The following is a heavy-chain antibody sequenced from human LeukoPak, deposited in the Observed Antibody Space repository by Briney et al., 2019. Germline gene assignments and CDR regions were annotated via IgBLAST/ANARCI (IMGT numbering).Heavy chain of an antibody. D-gene: IGHD1-26*01. V-gene: IGHV3-11*01. CDR1: GFTFSDYY. Sequence: GGSLRLSCAASGFTFSDYYMSWICQAPGKGLEWVSYISSSGSAIYYADSVKGRFTISRDNAKKSLYLQMNSLRGDDTAVYYCAKDVGKWESLHFFDYWGQGTLVTVSS. CDR2: ISSSGSAI. CDR3: AKDVGKWESLHFFDY. J-gene: IGHJ4*02.